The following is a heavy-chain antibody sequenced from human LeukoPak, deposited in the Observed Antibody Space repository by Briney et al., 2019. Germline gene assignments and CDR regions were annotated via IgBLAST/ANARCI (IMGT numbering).Heavy chain of an antibody. CDR1: GYTFTSYG. CDR2: ISAYNGKT. J-gene: IGHJ4*02. Sequence: ASVKVSCKASGYTFTSYGFSWVRQAPGQGLEWRGWISAYNGKTNYAQKLQGRVNMTTDTSTRTAYMELRSLRSDDTAVYYCARWGYYYDSSGYYFGFDYWGQGTLVTVSS. CDR3: ARWGYYYDSSGYYFGFDY. D-gene: IGHD3-22*01. V-gene: IGHV1-18*01.